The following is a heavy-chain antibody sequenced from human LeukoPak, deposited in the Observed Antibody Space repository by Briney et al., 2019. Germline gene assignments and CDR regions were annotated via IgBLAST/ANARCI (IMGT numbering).Heavy chain of an antibody. J-gene: IGHJ3*02. Sequence: SETLSLTCTVSGGSISSYYWSWIRQPAGKGLEWIGRIYTSGSTNYNPSLKSRVTISVDTSKNQFSLKLNSVTAADTAVYYCASDRIEVDAFDIWGQGTMVTVSS. V-gene: IGHV4-4*07. CDR1: GGSISSYY. CDR3: ASDRIEVDAFDI. D-gene: IGHD2-15*01. CDR2: IYTSGST.